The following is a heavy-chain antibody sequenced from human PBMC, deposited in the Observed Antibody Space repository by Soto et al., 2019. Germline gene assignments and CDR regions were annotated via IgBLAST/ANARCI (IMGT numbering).Heavy chain of an antibody. J-gene: IGHJ5*02. D-gene: IGHD2-2*02. Sequence: PSETLSLTCAVSGGSISSGGYSWSWIRQPPGKGLEWIGYIYHSGSTYYNPSLKSRVTISVDRSKNQFSLKLSSVTAADTAVYYCARGEGYCSSTSCYTGWFDPWGQGTLVTVSS. CDR1: GGSISSGGYS. CDR2: IYHSGST. V-gene: IGHV4-30-2*01. CDR3: ARGEGYCSSTSCYTGWFDP.